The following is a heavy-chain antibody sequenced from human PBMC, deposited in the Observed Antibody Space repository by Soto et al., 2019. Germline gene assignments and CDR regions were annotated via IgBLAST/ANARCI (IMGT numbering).Heavy chain of an antibody. Sequence: PXGSLRVTGPASGFTFSRYHLNWVRQAPGKGLEWVSSISSSSSYIYYADSVKGRFTISRDNAKNSLYLQMNSLRAEDTAVYYCARVLDTYYYDSSGYRVPSAIDYWGQGTLVTVSS. J-gene: IGHJ4*02. CDR1: GFTFSRYH. V-gene: IGHV3-21*01. D-gene: IGHD3-22*01. CDR2: ISSSSSYI. CDR3: ARVLDTYYYDSSGYRVPSAIDY.